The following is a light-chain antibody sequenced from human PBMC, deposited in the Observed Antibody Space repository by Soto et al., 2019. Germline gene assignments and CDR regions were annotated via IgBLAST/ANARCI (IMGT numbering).Light chain of an antibody. J-gene: IGKJ1*01. CDR3: QQYGSSPT. CDR2: DVS. Sequence: DIVLTQSPGTLSLSPGERATLSCRSSQSVSSNYLAWYQQKPDQAPRLVIYDVSGRATGIPDRFSGSGSGTDFTLTISRLAPEAFAVYYCQQYGSSPTFGQGTKVEIK. CDR1: QSVSSNY. V-gene: IGKV3-20*01.